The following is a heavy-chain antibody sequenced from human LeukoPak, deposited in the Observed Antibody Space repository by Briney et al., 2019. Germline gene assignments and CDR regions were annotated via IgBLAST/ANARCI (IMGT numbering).Heavy chain of an antibody. Sequence: ASVKVSCKASGYTFTGYYMHWVRQAPGQGLEWMGWINPNSGGTNYAQKFQGRVTMTRDTSISTAYMELSRLRSDDTAVYYCARVGGFCSSTSCYSGGYDYWGQGTLVTGSS. V-gene: IGHV1-2*02. CDR2: INPNSGGT. D-gene: IGHD2-2*01. CDR3: ARVGGFCSSTSCYSGGYDY. CDR1: GYTFTGYY. J-gene: IGHJ4*02.